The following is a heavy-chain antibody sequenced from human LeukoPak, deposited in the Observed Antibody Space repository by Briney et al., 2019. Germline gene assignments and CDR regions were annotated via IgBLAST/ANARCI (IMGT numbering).Heavy chain of an antibody. CDR1: GGSISSGSYY. CDR2: IYTSGST. J-gene: IGHJ4*02. V-gene: IGHV4-61*02. Sequence: PSQTLSLTCTVSGGSISSGSYYWSWIRQPAGKGLEWIGRIYTSGSTNYNPSLKSRVTISVDTSRNQFSLKPSSVTAADTAVYYCARDSMVIGIDYWGQGTLVTVSS. D-gene: IGHD5-18*01. CDR3: ARDSMVIGIDY.